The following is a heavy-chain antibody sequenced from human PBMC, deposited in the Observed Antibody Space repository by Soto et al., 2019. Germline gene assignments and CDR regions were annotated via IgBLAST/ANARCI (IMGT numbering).Heavy chain of an antibody. CDR2: ISGSADST. D-gene: IGHD2-8*01. V-gene: IGHV3-23*01. CDR1: GFSFSSFA. Sequence: EVQLLESGGGFIHPGGSLRLSCAASGFSFSSFAMNWVRQAPGKGLEWVSIISGSADSTFYADSVKGRFTISRDNSKSTLYLPINSLRAEDTGVYYCAKTRGSMIYAISVYGMDVWGQGTTVTVSS. J-gene: IGHJ6*02. CDR3: AKTRGSMIYAISVYGMDV.